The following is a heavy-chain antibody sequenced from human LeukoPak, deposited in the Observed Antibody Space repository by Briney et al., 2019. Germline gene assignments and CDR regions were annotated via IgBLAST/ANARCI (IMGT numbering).Heavy chain of an antibody. V-gene: IGHV4-30-4*01. CDR2: IYYSGST. D-gene: IGHD2-2*01. J-gene: IGHJ6*02. Sequence: PSQTLSLTCTVSGGSISSGDYYWSWIRQPPGKGLEWIGYIYYSGSTYYNPSLKSRVIISVDTSKNQFSLKLSSVTAADTAVYYCARRVVPAAYYYYYGMDVWGQGTTVTVSS. CDR3: ARRVVPAAYYYYYGMDV. CDR1: GGSISSGDYY.